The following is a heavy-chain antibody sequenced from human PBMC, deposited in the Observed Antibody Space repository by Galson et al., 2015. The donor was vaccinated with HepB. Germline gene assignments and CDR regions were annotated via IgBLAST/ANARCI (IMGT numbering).Heavy chain of an antibody. V-gene: IGHV3-21*01. D-gene: IGHD4-17*01. Sequence: LRLSCAASGFTFRSYEMNWVRQAPGKGLEWVSYISSSSSYIYYADSVKGRFTISRDNAKNSLYLQMNSLRAEDTAVYYCARDRDYGDDYVGPGDAFDIWGQGTMVIVSS. J-gene: IGHJ3*02. CDR3: ARDRDYGDDYVGPGDAFDI. CDR1: GFTFRSYE. CDR2: ISSSSSYI.